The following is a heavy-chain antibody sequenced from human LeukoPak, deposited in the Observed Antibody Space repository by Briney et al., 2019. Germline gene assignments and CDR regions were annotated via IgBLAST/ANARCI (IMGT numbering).Heavy chain of an antibody. Sequence: SETLSLTCAVYGGSFSGYYWSWIRQPPGKGLEWIGEINHSGSTNYNPSLKSRVTISVDTSKNQFSLKLSSVTAADTAVYYCARGVSAYYYGSGSYFGPRWFDPWGQGTLVTVSS. CDR1: GGSFSGYY. CDR3: ARGVSAYYYGSGSYFGPRWFDP. CDR2: INHSGST. J-gene: IGHJ5*02. V-gene: IGHV4-34*01. D-gene: IGHD3-10*01.